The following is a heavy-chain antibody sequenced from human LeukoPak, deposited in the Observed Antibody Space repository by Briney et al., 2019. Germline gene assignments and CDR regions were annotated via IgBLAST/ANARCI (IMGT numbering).Heavy chain of an antibody. CDR3: ARDFCSGGSCYSTEYFQH. V-gene: IGHV3-11*04. J-gene: IGHJ1*01. CDR2: ISSSGSTI. Sequence: PGGSLRLSCAASGFTFSDYYMSWIRQAPGKGLEWVSYISSSGSTIYYADSVKGRFTISRDNAKNSLYLQMNSLRAEDTAVYYCARDFCSGGSCYSTEYFQHWGQGTLVTVSS. CDR1: GFTFSDYY. D-gene: IGHD2-15*01.